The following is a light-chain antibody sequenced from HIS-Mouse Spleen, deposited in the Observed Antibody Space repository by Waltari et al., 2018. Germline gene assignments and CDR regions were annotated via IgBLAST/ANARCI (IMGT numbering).Light chain of an antibody. CDR2: SNK. CDR1: SSNIGSNT. Sequence: QSVLTQPPSASGTPGQRVTISCSGSSSNIGSNTVNWYQQLPGTAPKLLIYSNKQRHAGVPALCSGSKSGTAASLAISGLQSEDEADYYCAAWDDSLNGNYVFGTGTKVTVL. V-gene: IGLV1-44*01. CDR3: AAWDDSLNGNYV. J-gene: IGLJ1*01.